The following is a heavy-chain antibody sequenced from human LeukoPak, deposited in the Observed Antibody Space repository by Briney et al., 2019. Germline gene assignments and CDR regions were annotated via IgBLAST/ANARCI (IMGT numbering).Heavy chain of an antibody. CDR2: IYYSGST. V-gene: IGHV4-59*12. D-gene: IGHD3-10*01. Sequence: SETLSLTCTVSGGSISSYYWSWIRQPPGKGLEWIGYIYYSGSTNYNPSLKSRVTISVDTSKNQFSLNLSSVAAADTAVYYCARGRSRGISPPRRAFDIWGQGTMVTVSS. CDR1: GGSISSYY. CDR3: ARGRSRGISPPRRAFDI. J-gene: IGHJ3*02.